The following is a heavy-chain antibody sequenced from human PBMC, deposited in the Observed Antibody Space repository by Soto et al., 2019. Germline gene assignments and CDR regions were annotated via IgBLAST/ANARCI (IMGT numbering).Heavy chain of an antibody. CDR1: GFPFSSYG. J-gene: IGHJ1*01. CDR3: ASSIN. CDR2: IWYDGSNK. V-gene: IGHV3-33*01. Sequence: GGSLRLSCAASGFPFSSYGMHWVRQAPGKGLDWVAVIWYDGSNKDYADSVKGRFTISRDNSKNTLFLQMNNLGVDDTAVYYCASSINWGQGTLVTVSS.